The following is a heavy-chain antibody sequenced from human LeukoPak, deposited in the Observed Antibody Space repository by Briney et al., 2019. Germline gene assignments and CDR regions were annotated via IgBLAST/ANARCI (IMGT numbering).Heavy chain of an antibody. CDR2: IYYSGST. CDR3: ARDRLVRGVIKIPDAFDI. CDR1: GGSISSSSYY. J-gene: IGHJ3*02. Sequence: PSETLSLTCTVSGGSISSSSYYWGWIRQPPGKGLEWIGSIYYSGSTYYNPSLKSRVTISVDTSKNQFSLKLSSVTAADTAVYYCARDRLVRGVIKIPDAFDIWGQGTMVTVSS. D-gene: IGHD3-10*01. V-gene: IGHV4-39*07.